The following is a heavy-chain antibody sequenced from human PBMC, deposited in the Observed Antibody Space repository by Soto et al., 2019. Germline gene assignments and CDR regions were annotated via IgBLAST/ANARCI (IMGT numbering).Heavy chain of an antibody. D-gene: IGHD3-10*01. Sequence: HPGGSLRLSCAASGFTFSSYGMHWVRQAPGKGLEWVAVISYDGSNKYYADSVKGRFTISRDNSKNTLYLQMNSLRAEDTAVYYCAKGGYYYGSGSTYYYYYGMDVWGQGTTVTVSS. J-gene: IGHJ6*02. CDR3: AKGGYYYGSGSTYYYYYGMDV. CDR2: ISYDGSNK. CDR1: GFTFSSYG. V-gene: IGHV3-30*18.